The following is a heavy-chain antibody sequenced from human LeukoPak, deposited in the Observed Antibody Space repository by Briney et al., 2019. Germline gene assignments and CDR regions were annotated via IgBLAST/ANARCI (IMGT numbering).Heavy chain of an antibody. CDR3: AKEPTTMVRGYYDY. V-gene: IGHV3-23*01. J-gene: IGHJ4*02. D-gene: IGHD3-10*01. CDR1: GFMFSSSA. Sequence: GGSLRLSCAASGFMFSSSAMSWVRQAPGKGLEWVSAISSSGGSTYYADSVKGRFTISRDNPRNTLYLQMNSLRAEDTAVYYCAKEPTTMVRGYYDYWGQGTLVTVSS. CDR2: ISSSGGST.